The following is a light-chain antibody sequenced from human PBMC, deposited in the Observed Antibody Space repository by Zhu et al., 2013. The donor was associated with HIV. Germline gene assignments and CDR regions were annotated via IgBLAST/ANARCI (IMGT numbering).Light chain of an antibody. V-gene: IGLV1-44*01. CDR2: SHK. J-gene: IGLJ1*01. Sequence: QSVMTQPPSTSGTPGQRVTVSCSGSSSNIGSNPVNWYQHLPGSAPKLLIYSHKQRPSGVPDRFSASQSGTSASLAINGLQSGDEADYYCAAWDDSVSEYVFGTGT. CDR3: AAWDDSVSEYV. CDR1: SSNIGSNP.